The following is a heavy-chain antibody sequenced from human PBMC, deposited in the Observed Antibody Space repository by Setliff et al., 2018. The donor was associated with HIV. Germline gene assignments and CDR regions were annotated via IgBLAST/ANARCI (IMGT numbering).Heavy chain of an antibody. V-gene: IGHV5-51*01. J-gene: IGHJ3*02. CDR1: GYSCTSYW. D-gene: IGHD5-18*01. Sequence: GESLKISCKGSGYSCTSYWIGWVRQMPGKGLEWMGIIYPGDSDTRYSPSCQGQVTISADKSISTAYLQWSSLKASDTAMYYCARHAGGYSYGPPGDAFDIWGQGTMVTVSS. CDR3: ARHAGGYSYGPPGDAFDI. CDR2: IYPGDSDT.